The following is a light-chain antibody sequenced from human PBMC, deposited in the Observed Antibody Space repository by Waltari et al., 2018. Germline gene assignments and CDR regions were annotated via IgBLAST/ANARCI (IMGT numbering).Light chain of an antibody. Sequence: DIQMTQSPASLSASVGDRVTITCRASQNIIRYLNWYQQRPGTAPKLLIYASSNLQSGVPSRFSGSGSGTEFTLTIRSLQPEDFATYYCQQSYSTPPRTFGKGTKVEMK. J-gene: IGKJ1*01. CDR1: QNIIRY. CDR3: QQSYSTPPRT. CDR2: ASS. V-gene: IGKV1-39*01.